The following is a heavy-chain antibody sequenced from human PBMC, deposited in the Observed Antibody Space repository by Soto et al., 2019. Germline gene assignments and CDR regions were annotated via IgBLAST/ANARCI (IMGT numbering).Heavy chain of an antibody. CDR2: ISAYNGNT. V-gene: IGHV1-18*01. D-gene: IGHD2-8*02. Sequence: QVQLVQSGAEVKKPGASVKVSCKASGYTFTSYGISWVRQAPGQGLEWMGWISAYNGNTSYAQKLQGRVTMTTDTSTSTDNMEPRSLRSDDTAVYYCARDFAVGLVDYWGQETLVTVSS. CDR1: GYTFTSYG. J-gene: IGHJ4*02. CDR3: ARDFAVGLVDY.